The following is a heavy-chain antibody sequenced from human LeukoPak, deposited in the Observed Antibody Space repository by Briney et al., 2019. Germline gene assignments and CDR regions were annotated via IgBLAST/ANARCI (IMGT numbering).Heavy chain of an antibody. CDR2: INHSGST. CDR1: GGSFSGYY. V-gene: IGHV4-34*01. Sequence: SETLSLTCAVYGGSFSGYYWSWIRQPPGKGLEWIGEINHSGSTNYNPSLKSRVTISVDTSKNQFSLKLSSVTAADTAVYYCARGRYCSSTSCYGAGFDYWGQGTLVTVSS. J-gene: IGHJ4*02. D-gene: IGHD2-2*01. CDR3: ARGRYCSSTSCYGAGFDY.